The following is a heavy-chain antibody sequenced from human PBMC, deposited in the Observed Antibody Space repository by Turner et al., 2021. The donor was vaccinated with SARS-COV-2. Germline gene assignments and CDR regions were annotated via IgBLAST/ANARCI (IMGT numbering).Heavy chain of an antibody. J-gene: IGHJ3*02. CDR3: AGSSSGYLNAAFDI. Sequence: QLVESGGGVVQPGKSLSLSSPAPAFSFSSHVMHWVRQVPGKGLQWLALISTNGDETHYADSVKRRFTISRDNSRSTLSLQMNSLRVEDTAVYFCAGSSSGYLNAAFDIWGQGTGVIISS. CDR1: AFSFSSHV. D-gene: IGHD3-22*01. V-gene: IGHV3-30-3*01. CDR2: ISTNGDET.